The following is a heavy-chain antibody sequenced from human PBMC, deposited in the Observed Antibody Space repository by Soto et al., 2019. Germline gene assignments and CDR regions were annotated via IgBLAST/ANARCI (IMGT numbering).Heavy chain of an antibody. CDR2: ISSSSRTI. J-gene: IGHJ4*02. D-gene: IGHD2-21*02. Sequence: EVQLVESGGGLVQPGGSLRLSCAASGFTFSSHSMNWVRQAPGKGLEWLSYISSSSRTIYYADSVKGRLTISRDNAKNSLYLQMNSLRAEDTAVYYCARGLAYCGGDCYRAFDYWARGPWSPSPQ. V-gene: IGHV3-48*01. CDR1: GFTFSSHS. CDR3: ARGLAYCGGDCYRAFDY.